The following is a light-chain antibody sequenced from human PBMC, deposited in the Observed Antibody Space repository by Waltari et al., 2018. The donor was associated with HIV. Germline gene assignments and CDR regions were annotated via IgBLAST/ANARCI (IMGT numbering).Light chain of an antibody. CDR3: VGWDSRLSGYV. V-gene: IGLV1-47*01. CDR1: RSHIENDN. Sequence: QSVLTQPPSASGTPGQRVTISCSGSRSHIENDNVYWYQQLTGAAPRLLIYKDTQRPSGVPDRFTGSKSGTSASLAISGLRSEDEADYYCVGWDSRLSGYVFGSGTKVTVL. CDR2: KDT. J-gene: IGLJ1*01.